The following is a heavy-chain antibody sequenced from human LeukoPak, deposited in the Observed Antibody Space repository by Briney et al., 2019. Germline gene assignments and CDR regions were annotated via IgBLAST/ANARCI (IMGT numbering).Heavy chain of an antibody. CDR3: ARHSNSWRFDY. Sequence: SKTLSLTCTVSGGSIRSSYYYWGWIRQPPGKGLEWIGSIYDSGSTYYNPSLKSRVTISVDTSKNQFSLKLNSVTAADTAVYYCARHSNSWRFDYWGQGALVTVSS. CDR2: IYDSGST. V-gene: IGHV4-39*01. D-gene: IGHD6-13*01. CDR1: GGSIRSSYYY. J-gene: IGHJ4*02.